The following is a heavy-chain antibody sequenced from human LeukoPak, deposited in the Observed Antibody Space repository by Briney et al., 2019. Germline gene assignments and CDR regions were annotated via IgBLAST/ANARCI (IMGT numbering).Heavy chain of an antibody. CDR3: ATNSGARDSGN. CDR1: GNAFSNYF. J-gene: IGHJ4*02. D-gene: IGHD5-24*01. Sequence: ASVKVSCKASGNAFSNYFIHWVRQAPGQGPEWMGVIDRSGVSTSYAQKFQGGISVSSDMSTSTVYMELSSLTSEDTAVYFCATNSGARDSGNWGQGTLVTVSS. CDR2: IDRSGVST. V-gene: IGHV1-46*01.